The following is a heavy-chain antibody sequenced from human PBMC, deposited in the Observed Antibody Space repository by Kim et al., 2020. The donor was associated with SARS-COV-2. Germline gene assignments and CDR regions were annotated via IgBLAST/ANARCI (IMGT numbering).Heavy chain of an antibody. V-gene: IGHV3-7*03. CDR2: IKQDGSEK. Sequence: GGSLRLSCAASGFTFSSFWMTWVRQPPGKGLEWVANIKQDGSEKNYVDSVKGRFTISRDNAKNSLYLQMNSLRTEDTAVYYCVRGGSGYNSWGQGTLVT. D-gene: IGHD1-20*01. CDR1: GFTFSSFW. J-gene: IGHJ5*02. CDR3: VRGGSGYNS.